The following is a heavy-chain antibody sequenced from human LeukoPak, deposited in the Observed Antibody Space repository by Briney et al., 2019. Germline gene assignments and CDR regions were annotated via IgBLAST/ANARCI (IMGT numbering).Heavy chain of an antibody. V-gene: IGHV4-30-4*01. Sequence: PSQTLSLTCTVSGGSISSGDYYWSWIRQPPGKGLEWIGYIYYSGSTYYNPSLKSRVTISVDTSKNQFSLKLSSVTAADTAVYYCARGHGVRDYYGSGSYYWFDPWGQGTLVTVSS. J-gene: IGHJ5*02. CDR3: ARGHGVRDYYGSGSYYWFDP. CDR2: IYYSGST. D-gene: IGHD3-10*01. CDR1: GGSISSGDYY.